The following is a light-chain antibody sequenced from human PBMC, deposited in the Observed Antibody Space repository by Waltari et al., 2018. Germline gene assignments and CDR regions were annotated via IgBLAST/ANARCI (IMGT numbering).Light chain of an antibody. J-gene: IGLJ3*02. Sequence: QAVVTQEPSFSVSPGGTVTLTCGLSSGSVSSSYDPSWYQQTPGQMPRTLIYNTNTRSSGVPGRFSGSILGNKAALTITGAQADDESDYYCVLYMGNGGLFGGGTKLTVL. CDR3: VLYMGNGGL. CDR1: SGSVSSSYD. V-gene: IGLV8-61*01. CDR2: NTN.